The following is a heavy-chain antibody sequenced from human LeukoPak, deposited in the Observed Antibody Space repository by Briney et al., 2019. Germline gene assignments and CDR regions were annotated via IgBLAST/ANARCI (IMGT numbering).Heavy chain of an antibody. CDR2: SSWNCGRI. CDR3: AKGSGHIVVVTAYLYFDL. D-gene: IGHD2-21*02. Sequence: PGCSLRLSCAASGFTFHHYAIHWVRQAPWTGLGGGSGSSWNCGRIGYADSVKGGFTIYRDNAENSLYLQMNSLRAEHTALYYCAKGSGHIVVVTAYLYFDLWGRGTLVTVSS. CDR1: GFTFHHYA. V-gene: IGHV3-9*01. J-gene: IGHJ2*01.